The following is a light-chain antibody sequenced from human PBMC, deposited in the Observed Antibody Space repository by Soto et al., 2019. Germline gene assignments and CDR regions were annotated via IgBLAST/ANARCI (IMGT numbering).Light chain of an antibody. J-gene: IGKJ4*01. CDR1: QSVSSN. CDR2: GAS. Sequence: EIVMTQSPATLSVSPGERATLSCRASQSVSSNLAWYQQKPGQAPRLLIYGASTRATGIPARFSGSGSGTGFTLTISSLRSEDFAVCYCQQYNNWPLTFGGGTKVEIK. CDR3: QQYNNWPLT. V-gene: IGKV3-15*01.